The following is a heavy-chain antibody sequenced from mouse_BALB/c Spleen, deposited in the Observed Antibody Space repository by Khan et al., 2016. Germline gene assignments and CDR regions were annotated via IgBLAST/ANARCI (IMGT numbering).Heavy chain of an antibody. V-gene: IGHV1-9*01. CDR1: GYTFSNYW. CDR3: AGGGGDPYFDY. D-gene: IGHD2-13*01. Sequence: QVQLQQSGAELMKPGASVKISCKATGYTFSNYWIEWVKQRPGHGLEWIGEIFPGNDTSNYIEKFKGKATFTADTSSNTAYIQLSSLTSEDSAGYYCAGGGGDPYFDYWGQGTTLTVSS. J-gene: IGHJ2*01. CDR2: IFPGNDTS.